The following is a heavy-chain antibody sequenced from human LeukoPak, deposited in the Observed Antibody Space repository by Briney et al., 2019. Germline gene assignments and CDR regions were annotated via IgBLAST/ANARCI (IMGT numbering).Heavy chain of an antibody. V-gene: IGHV4-61*02. CDR2: IYASGAS. CDR3: ARDWVIQSNWFDP. D-gene: IGHD5-18*01. J-gene: IGHJ5*02. Sequence: PSQTLSLTCTVSGGSISSRNYHWHWIRQAAGKGPEWIGRIYASGASKYNPSLNSRVTISLDTSKNQFSLSLSSVTAADTAVYYCARDWVIQSNWFDPWGQGTLVTVCS. CDR1: GGSISSRNYH.